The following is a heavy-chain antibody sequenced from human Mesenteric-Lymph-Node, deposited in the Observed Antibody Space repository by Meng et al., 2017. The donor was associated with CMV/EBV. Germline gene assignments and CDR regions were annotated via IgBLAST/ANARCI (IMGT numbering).Heavy chain of an antibody. D-gene: IGHD6-6*01. J-gene: IGHJ6*02. CDR1: EYTFTGYH. Sequence: ASVKVSCKASEYTFTGYHMHWVRQAPGQGLEWMGWINPNSSGTNYAQKLQGRVTMTRDASISTAYLELRRLRFDDTAVYYCARDLRLAPRNPGDYGMDVWGQGTTVTVSS. CDR2: INPNSSGT. CDR3: ARDLRLAPRNPGDYGMDV. V-gene: IGHV1-2*02.